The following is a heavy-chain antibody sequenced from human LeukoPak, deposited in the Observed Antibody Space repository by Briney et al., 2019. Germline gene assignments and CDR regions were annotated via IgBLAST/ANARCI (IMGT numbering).Heavy chain of an antibody. V-gene: IGHV4-30-4*01. Sequence: PSETLSLTCTVSGGFISSGDYYWSWIRQPPGKGLEWIGYIYYSGSTYYNPSLKSRVTISVDTSKNQFSLKLSSVTAADTAVYYCARDRIAVAGTGYYYYGMDVWGQGTTVTVSS. D-gene: IGHD6-19*01. CDR1: GGFISSGDYY. J-gene: IGHJ6*02. CDR3: ARDRIAVAGTGYYYYGMDV. CDR2: IYYSGST.